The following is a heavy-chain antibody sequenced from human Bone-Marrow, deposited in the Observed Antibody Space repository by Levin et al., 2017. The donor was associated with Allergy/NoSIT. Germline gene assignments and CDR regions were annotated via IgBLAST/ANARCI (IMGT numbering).Heavy chain of an antibody. D-gene: IGHD3-3*01. Sequence: GGSLRLSCAASGFTFSDYYLSWIRQAPGKGLEWVSYISSSGGSTYYADSVKGRFTISRDNAKNSLFLQMNSLRAEDTAVYYCARAGSTIFGVVIIQYWGQGTLVTVSS. CDR3: ARAGSTIFGVVIIQY. CDR1: GFTFSDYY. V-gene: IGHV3-11*01. J-gene: IGHJ4*02. CDR2: ISSSGGST.